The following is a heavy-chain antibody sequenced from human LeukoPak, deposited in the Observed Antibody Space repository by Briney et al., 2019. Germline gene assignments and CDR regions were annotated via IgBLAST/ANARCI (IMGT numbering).Heavy chain of an antibody. D-gene: IGHD3-22*01. CDR3: AKVVYYDTSGYYYFDY. Sequence: GEGVEXXSXISGSGCSTYYADSVKGRFTSSRENWKKRVYVQVKRMRAEERGVYYCAKVVYYDTSGYYYFDYWGQGTLVTVSS. CDR2: ISGSGCST. V-gene: IGHV3-23*01. J-gene: IGHJ4*02.